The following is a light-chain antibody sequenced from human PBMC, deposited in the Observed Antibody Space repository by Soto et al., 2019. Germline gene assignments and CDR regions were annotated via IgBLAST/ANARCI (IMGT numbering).Light chain of an antibody. CDR3: QQFNSYPLT. Sequence: AIQLTQSPSSLSACVGDRVTITCRASQGISSALAWYQQKPGKAPKLLIYDASSLESGVPSRFSGRGSGTDFTLTISSLQPEDFATYYFQQFNSYPLTFGGGIKVEIE. V-gene: IGKV1-13*02. J-gene: IGKJ4*01. CDR1: QGISSA. CDR2: DAS.